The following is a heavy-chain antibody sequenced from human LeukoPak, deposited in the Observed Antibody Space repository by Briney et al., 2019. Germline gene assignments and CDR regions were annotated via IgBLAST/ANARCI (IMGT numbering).Heavy chain of an antibody. Sequence: ASVKVSCKVSGHTLTELSMHWVRQAPGKGLEWMGGFDPEDGETIYAQKFQGRVTMTEDTSTDTAYMELSSLRSGDTAVYYCATDLTTMVRGVNTKTKDYWGQGTLVTVSS. J-gene: IGHJ4*02. D-gene: IGHD3-10*01. CDR2: FDPEDGET. V-gene: IGHV1-24*01. CDR3: ATDLTTMVRGVNTKTKDY. CDR1: GHTLTELS.